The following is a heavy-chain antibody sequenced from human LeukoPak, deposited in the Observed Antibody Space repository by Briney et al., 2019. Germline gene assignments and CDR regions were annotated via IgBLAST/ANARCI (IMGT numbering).Heavy chain of an antibody. V-gene: IGHV3-7*01. D-gene: IGHD3-10*01. CDR3: ARDRATMVRGALDY. Sequence: GGSLRLSCAASGFTFSRYWMSWVRQAPGKGLEWVANIKQDGSEKHHGASVKGRFTISRDNAKNSLYLQMNSLRAEDTAVYYCARDRATMVRGALDYWGQGTLVTVSS. J-gene: IGHJ4*02. CDR1: GFTFSRYW. CDR2: IKQDGSEK.